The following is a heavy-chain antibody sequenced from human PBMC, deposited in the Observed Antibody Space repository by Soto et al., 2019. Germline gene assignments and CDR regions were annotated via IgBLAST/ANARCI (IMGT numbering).Heavy chain of an antibody. V-gene: IGHV4-59*08. D-gene: IGHD3-22*01. CDR3: ARLGGYYQAFDQ. Sequence: SETLSLTCNVSGGNISNYYWGWFRQPPGKGLEWVGYIYCTGSTTYSPSLKSRVTISLDTSKNQFSLKLNSVTAADTAVYYCARLGGYYQAFDQWGQGSLVTVSS. J-gene: IGHJ4*02. CDR1: GGNISNYY. CDR2: IYCTGST.